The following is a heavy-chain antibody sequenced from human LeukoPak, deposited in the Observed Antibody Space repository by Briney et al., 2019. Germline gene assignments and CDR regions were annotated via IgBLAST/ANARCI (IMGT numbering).Heavy chain of an antibody. CDR3: ARSDWFDP. V-gene: IGHV3-74*01. Sequence: QPGRSLRLSCAASGFSFSGYWMHWVRQAPGKGLVWVSRIKSDGTSIYYADSVKGRFTISRDNAKNTLYLQMNSLRADDTAVYYCARSDWFDPWGQGTLVTVSS. CDR2: IKSDGTSI. J-gene: IGHJ5*02. CDR1: GFSFSGYW.